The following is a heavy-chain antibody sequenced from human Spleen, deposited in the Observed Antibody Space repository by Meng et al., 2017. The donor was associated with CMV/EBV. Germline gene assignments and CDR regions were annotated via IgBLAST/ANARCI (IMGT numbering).Heavy chain of an antibody. CDR2: IYRNDDK. V-gene: IGHV2-5*01. CDR3: AHSGFCSASSCYRLENYFDY. Sequence: TNGVGVCWIRQPPGKALEWLALIYRNDDKRYSPSLKSRLTIAKDTSKNQVVLTMTNVDPVDTGTYYCAHSGFCSASSCYRLENYFDYWGQGTLVTVSS. D-gene: IGHD2-2*02. CDR1: TNGVG. J-gene: IGHJ4*02.